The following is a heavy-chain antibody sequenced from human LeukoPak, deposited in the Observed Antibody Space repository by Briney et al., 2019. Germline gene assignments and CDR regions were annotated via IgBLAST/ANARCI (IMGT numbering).Heavy chain of an antibody. V-gene: IGHV3-48*04. Sequence: GGSLRLSCAASGFTFSDYSMNWVRQAPRKGLEWISYIGMSSGNTKYASSVKGRFPISGDNAKISLYLQMISLRAEDTAVYYCARDHNYAFDNWGQGTLVTVSS. J-gene: IGHJ4*02. D-gene: IGHD1-1*01. CDR2: IGMSSGNT. CDR1: GFTFSDYS. CDR3: ARDHNYAFDN.